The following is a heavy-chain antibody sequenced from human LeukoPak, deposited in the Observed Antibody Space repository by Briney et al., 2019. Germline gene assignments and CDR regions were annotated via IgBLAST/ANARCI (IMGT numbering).Heavy chain of an antibody. CDR3: ATGMYGDYFFDY. D-gene: IGHD4-17*01. V-gene: IGHV1-24*01. J-gene: IGHJ4*02. CDR2: FDPEDGET. CDR1: GYTLTELS. Sequence: ASVTVSFKVSGYTLTELSMHWVGQARGKGLEWMGGFDPEDGETIYAQKFQGRVTMTADTSTDTACMELSSLRSEDTAVYYCATGMYGDYFFDYWGQGTLVTVSS.